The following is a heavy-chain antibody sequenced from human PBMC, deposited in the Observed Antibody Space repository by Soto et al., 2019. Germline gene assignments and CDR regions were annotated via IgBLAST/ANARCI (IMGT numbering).Heavy chain of an antibody. D-gene: IGHD2-21*02. V-gene: IGHV1-69*13. CDR2: IHPLFGTT. CDR1: GGTFTSFS. CDR3: ADCAASFRWVYTWLDP. J-gene: IGHJ5*02. Sequence: SVKVSCKAAGGTFTSFSINWLRQAPGQGLEWMGGIHPLFGTTNYAQKFQGRVTITADESMTTAYMELSSLRSEDTAVYFCADCAASFRWVYTWLDPWGQGTLVPVYS.